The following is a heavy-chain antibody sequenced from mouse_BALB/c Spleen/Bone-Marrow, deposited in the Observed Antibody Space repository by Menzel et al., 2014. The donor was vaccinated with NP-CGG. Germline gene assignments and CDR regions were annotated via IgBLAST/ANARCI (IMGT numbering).Heavy chain of an antibody. J-gene: IGHJ3*01. CDR1: GYTFTSYW. V-gene: IGHV1S81*02. Sequence: QVQLQQSGAELVKPGASVKLSRKASGYTFTSYWMHWVKQRPGQGLEWIGEINPSNGRTNYNEKFKGKATFTADTSSNTAYMQLSSLTSEDSAVYYCARRGISWFAYWGQGTLVTVSA. CDR2: INPSNGRT. CDR3: ARRGISWFAY.